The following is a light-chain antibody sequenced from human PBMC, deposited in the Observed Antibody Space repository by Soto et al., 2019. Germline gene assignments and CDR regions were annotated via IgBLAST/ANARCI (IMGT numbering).Light chain of an antibody. J-gene: IGKJ1*01. CDR2: DAS. Sequence: EIVLTQSPATLSLSPGERATLSCRASQSVGSYFAWYQQKPGQAPRLLIYDASNRATGIPARFSGSGSGTDFTLPISSLEPDDFAVYYCQQRATWPVTFGQGTRVDIK. V-gene: IGKV3-11*01. CDR3: QQRATWPVT. CDR1: QSVGSY.